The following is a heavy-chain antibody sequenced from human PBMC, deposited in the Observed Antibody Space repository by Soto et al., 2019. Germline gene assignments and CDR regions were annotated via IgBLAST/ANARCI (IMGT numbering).Heavy chain of an antibody. CDR2: ISCDGSNK. J-gene: IGHJ4*02. D-gene: IGHD2-15*01. CDR3: ARDGDVVVVAATRLTYYFDY. CDR1: GFTFSSYA. Sequence: SLRLSCAASGFTFSSYAMHWVRQAPGKGLEWVAVISCDGSNKYYADSVKGRFTISRDNSKNTLYLQMNSLRAEDTAVYYCARDGDVVVVAATRLTYYFDYWGQGTLVTVSS. V-gene: IGHV3-30-3*01.